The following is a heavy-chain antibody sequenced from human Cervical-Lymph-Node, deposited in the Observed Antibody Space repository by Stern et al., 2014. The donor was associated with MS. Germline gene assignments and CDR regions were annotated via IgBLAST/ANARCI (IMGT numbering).Heavy chain of an antibody. CDR2: FDPEHGET. CDR1: GYTLSEIS. V-gene: IGHV1-24*01. D-gene: IGHD2-21*02. J-gene: IGHJ6*02. CDR3: ATHRGRVTYYYGMDV. Sequence: VQLVESGAEVKKPGASVKVSCKGSGYTLSEISMHWVRQAPGKGLEWMGGFDPEHGETRYAQQFQGRVTMAEDRSTDTAYMELSSLRSEDTAVYYCATHRGRVTYYYGMDVWGQGTTVTVSS.